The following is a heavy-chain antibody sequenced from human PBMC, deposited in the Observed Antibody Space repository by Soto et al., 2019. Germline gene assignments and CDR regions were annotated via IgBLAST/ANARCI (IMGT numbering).Heavy chain of an antibody. CDR1: GYTFTSYY. V-gene: IGHV1-46*01. CDR2: INPSGGST. D-gene: IGHD3-22*01. Sequence: ASVKVSCKASGYTFTSYYMHWVRQAPGQGLERMGIINPSGGSTSYAQKFQGRVTMTRDTSTSTVYMELSSLRSEDTAVYYCARDVDQHYYDSRALSGTWFDPWGQGTLVTVSS. CDR3: ARDVDQHYYDSRALSGTWFDP. J-gene: IGHJ5*02.